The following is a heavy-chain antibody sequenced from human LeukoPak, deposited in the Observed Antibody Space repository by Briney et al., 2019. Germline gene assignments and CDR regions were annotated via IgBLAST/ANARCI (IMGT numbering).Heavy chain of an antibody. Sequence: KPSETLSLTCAVYGGSFSGYYWSWIRQPPGKGLEWIGEINHSGSTNYNPSLKSRVTISVDTSKNQFSLKLSSVTAADTAVYYCARSGYYGSGSYYPRNWFDPGAREPWSPSPQ. CDR2: INHSGST. V-gene: IGHV4-34*01. J-gene: IGHJ5*02. CDR3: ARSGYYGSGSYYPRNWFDP. D-gene: IGHD3-10*01. CDR1: GGSFSGYY.